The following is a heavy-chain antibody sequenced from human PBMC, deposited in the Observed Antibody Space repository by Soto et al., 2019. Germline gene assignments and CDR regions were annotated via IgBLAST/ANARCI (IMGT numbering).Heavy chain of an antibody. CDR2: ISANGQGI. J-gene: IGHJ6*02. V-gene: IGHV3-23*01. CDR1: GFTFSTYA. CDR3: ARDSRVRGMDV. D-gene: IGHD6-13*01. Sequence: PGGSLRLSCAASGFTFSTYALSWVRQAPGKGLEWVSAISANGQGIYYADSVRGRFTISRDNAKNSLYLQMNSLRAEDTAVYYCARDSRVRGMDVWGQGTKVTVSS.